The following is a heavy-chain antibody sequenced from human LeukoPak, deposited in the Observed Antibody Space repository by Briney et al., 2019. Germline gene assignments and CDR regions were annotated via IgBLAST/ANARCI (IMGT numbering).Heavy chain of an antibody. CDR2: ISAYNGDT. J-gene: IGHJ4*02. CDR3: ARDTARITTPGGPDY. Sequence: ASVKVSCKASGYTFASYGISWVRQAPGQGLEWMGWISAYNGDTKYAQHLQGRVTLTTDTSTGTAYMELRSLTSGDTALYYCARDTARITTPGGPDYWGQGTLVTVSS. V-gene: IGHV1-18*01. D-gene: IGHD6-13*01. CDR1: GYTFASYG.